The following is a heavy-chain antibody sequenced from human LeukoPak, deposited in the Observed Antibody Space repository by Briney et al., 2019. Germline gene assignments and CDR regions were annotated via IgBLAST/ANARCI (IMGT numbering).Heavy chain of an antibody. Sequence: SDTLSLTCTVSGLSISGYYWSWIRQPAAKGLEWIGRIYTSGSTNYNPSLKSRVTMSVDTSKNQFSLKLSSVTAADTAVYYCARIYGDYSGIDYWGQGTLVTVSS. CDR1: GLSISGYY. J-gene: IGHJ4*02. D-gene: IGHD4-17*01. CDR2: IYTSGST. V-gene: IGHV4-4*07. CDR3: ARIYGDYSGIDY.